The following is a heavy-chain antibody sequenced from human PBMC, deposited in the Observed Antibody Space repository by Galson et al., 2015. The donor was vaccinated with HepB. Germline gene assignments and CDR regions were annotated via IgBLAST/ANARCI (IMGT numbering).Heavy chain of an antibody. CDR1: GFTVSTYY. CDR3: ARGGHYYFYYYMDV. J-gene: IGHJ6*03. D-gene: IGHD3-16*01. V-gene: IGHV3-53*01. Sequence: SLRLSCAASGFTVSTYYMSWVRQAPGKTLEWVSIIYSGGNTYYADSVKGRFTVSRDNSRNSFYLQMDSLRAEDTAIYYCARGGHYYFYYYMDVWGEGTTVTVSS. CDR2: IYSGGNT.